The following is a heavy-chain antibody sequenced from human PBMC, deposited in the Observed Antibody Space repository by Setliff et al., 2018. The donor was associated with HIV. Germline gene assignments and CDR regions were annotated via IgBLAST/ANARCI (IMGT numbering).Heavy chain of an antibody. Sequence: SETLSLTCAVYGGSFSGFYWNRIRQAPGKGLEWFGEINHSRRTKYNPSLKSRVTISVDTSKKQVSLKLSSVTAADTAFYYCARGFSGAYLFTGYLDVWGKGTTVTVSS. D-gene: IGHD3-22*01. J-gene: IGHJ6*03. CDR2: INHSRRT. CDR1: GGSFSGFY. V-gene: IGHV4-34*01. CDR3: ARGFSGAYLFTGYLDV.